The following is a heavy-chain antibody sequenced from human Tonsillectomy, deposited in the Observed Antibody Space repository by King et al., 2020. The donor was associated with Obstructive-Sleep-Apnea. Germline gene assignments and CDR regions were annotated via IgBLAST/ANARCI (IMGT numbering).Heavy chain of an antibody. D-gene: IGHD3-10*01. CDR3: ARDLNGYYYGSGDAFDI. V-gene: IGHV1-18*01. CDR1: GYTFTSYG. CDR2: ISAYNGNT. J-gene: IGHJ3*02. Sequence: QVQLVESGAEVKKPGASVKVSCKASGYTFTSYGISWVRQAPGQGLEWMGWISAYNGNTNYAQKRQGRVTMTTDTSTSTAYMELRSLRSDDTAVYYCARDLNGYYYGSGDAFDIWGQGTMVTVSS.